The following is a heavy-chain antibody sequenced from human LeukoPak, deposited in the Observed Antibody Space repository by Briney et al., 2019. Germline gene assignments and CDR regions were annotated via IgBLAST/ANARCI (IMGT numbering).Heavy chain of an antibody. Sequence: PSETLSLTCAVSGDSISSSGYYWGWIRQPPGKGLEWIASIYYSGSAYYNPSLKSRVTMSVDKSKNQFSLKLSSVTAADTAMYYCARHPTPSGSYFPKNFDYWGLGALVAVSS. CDR2: IYYSGSA. V-gene: IGHV4-39*01. J-gene: IGHJ4*02. CDR1: GDSISSSGYY. D-gene: IGHD3-10*01. CDR3: ARHPTPSGSYFPKNFDY.